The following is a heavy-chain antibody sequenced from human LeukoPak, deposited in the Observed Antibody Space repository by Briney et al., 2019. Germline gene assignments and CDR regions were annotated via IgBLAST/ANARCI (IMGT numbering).Heavy chain of an antibody. Sequence: SETLSLTCAVSGGSISSSNWWSWVRQPPGKGLEWIGEIYHRGNTNYNPSLKSRVTISIDKSKNQFSLKLSSVTAADTAIYYCAREYGSSHSFDPWGQGTLVTVSS. J-gene: IGHJ5*02. CDR2: IYHRGNT. V-gene: IGHV4/OR15-8*02. D-gene: IGHD6-13*01. CDR3: AREYGSSHSFDP. CDR1: GGSISSSNW.